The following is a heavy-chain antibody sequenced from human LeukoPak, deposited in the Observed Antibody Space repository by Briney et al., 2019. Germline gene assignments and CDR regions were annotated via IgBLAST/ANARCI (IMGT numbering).Heavy chain of an antibody. V-gene: IGHV1-2*02. CDR3: ARGGTMIRGVIMIDY. Sequence: GASVKVSCKASGYTFTGYYMHWVRQAPGQGLERMGWINPNTGGTNYAQKFQGRVSMTRDTSISTAYMELSRLRSDDTAVYYCARGGTMIRGVIMIDYWGQGTLVTVSS. CDR1: GYTFTGYY. CDR2: INPNTGGT. J-gene: IGHJ4*02. D-gene: IGHD3-10*01.